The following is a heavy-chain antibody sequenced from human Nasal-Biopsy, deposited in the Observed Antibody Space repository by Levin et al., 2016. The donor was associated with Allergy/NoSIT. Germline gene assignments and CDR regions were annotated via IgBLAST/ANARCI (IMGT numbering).Heavy chain of an antibody. CDR3: AKFVNYHDSNVYYFDY. CDR2: ISAAGT. J-gene: IGHJ4*02. Sequence: GESLKISCAASGFTFSSYAMSWVRQAPGKGLEWVSVISAAGTYYADSVKGRFTISRDNSKNTLYLQMNSLRAEDTAIYYCAKFVNYHDSNVYYFDYWGQGTLVTVSS. D-gene: IGHD3-22*01. V-gene: IGHV3-23*01. CDR1: GFTFSSYA.